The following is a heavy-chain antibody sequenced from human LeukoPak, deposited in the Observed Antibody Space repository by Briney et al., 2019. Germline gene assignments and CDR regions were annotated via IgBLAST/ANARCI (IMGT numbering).Heavy chain of an antibody. CDR2: MNPNSGNT. V-gene: IGHV1-8*02. Sequence: ASVKVSCKASGYTFTGYYIHWVRQAPGQGLEWMGWMNPNSGNTGYAQKFQGRVTMTRNTSISTAYMELSSLRSEDTAVYYCARGRGYDYVWGSYRYPHTFDYWGQGTLVTVSS. D-gene: IGHD3-16*02. CDR3: ARGRGYDYVWGSYRYPHTFDY. CDR1: GYTFTGYY. J-gene: IGHJ4*02.